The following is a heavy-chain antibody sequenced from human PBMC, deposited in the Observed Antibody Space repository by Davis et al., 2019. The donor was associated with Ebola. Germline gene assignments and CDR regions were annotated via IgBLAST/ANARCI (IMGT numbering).Heavy chain of an antibody. D-gene: IGHD3-22*01. V-gene: IGHV3-74*01. CDR1: GFTFETYW. Sequence: GESLKISCAASGFTFETYWIHWVRQAPGKGLEWVSRINPNGTVPDYADSVKGRFSISRDNANNTLYLQMNSLRDEDTAVYYCARGGTSGYCDYWGQGILVTVSS. CDR3: ARGGTSGYCDY. J-gene: IGHJ4*02. CDR2: INPNGTVP.